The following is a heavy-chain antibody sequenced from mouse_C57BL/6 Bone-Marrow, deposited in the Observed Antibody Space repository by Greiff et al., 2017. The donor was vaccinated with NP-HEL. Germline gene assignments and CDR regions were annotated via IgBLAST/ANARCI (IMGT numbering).Heavy chain of an antibody. J-gene: IGHJ3*01. D-gene: IGHD2-5*01. V-gene: IGHV7-1*01. Sequence: EVNVVDSGGGLVQSGRSLRLSCATSGFTFSDFYMEWVRQAPGKGLEWIAASRNKANDYTTEYSASVKGRFIVSRDTSQSILYLQMNALRAEDTAIYYCARENYSNPFAYWGQGTLVTVSA. CDR2: SRNKANDYTT. CDR3: ARENYSNPFAY. CDR1: GFTFSDFY.